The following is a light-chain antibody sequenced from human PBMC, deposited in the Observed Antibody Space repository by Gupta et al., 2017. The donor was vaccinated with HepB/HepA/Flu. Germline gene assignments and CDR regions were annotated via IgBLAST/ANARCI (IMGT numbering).Light chain of an antibody. CDR2: AAS. J-gene: IGKJ1*01. CDR1: QDISNY. V-gene: IGKV1-27*01. CDR3: QSYKSVPLT. Sequence: DIQMTQSPSSLSASVGERVTISCRASQDISNYLAWYQQKPGKVPKLLINAASTLQSGVPSRFSGGGSGTDFTLTISSLQPADVATYYCQSYKSVPLTFGQGTKVEVK.